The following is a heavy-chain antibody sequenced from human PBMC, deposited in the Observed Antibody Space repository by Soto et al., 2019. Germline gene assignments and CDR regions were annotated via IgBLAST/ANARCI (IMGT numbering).Heavy chain of an antibody. CDR3: AKGHWDASASYFDC. D-gene: IGHD3-10*01. CDR1: GFIFNNYA. Sequence: EVQLLESGGDLVQPGGSLRLSCAASGFIFNNYAMSWVRQAPGKGLEWVSTISGSGGNTYYADSVKGRFTISRDNSKNTLYLQMSSLRADDTAVFYCAKGHWDASASYFDCWGQGTLVTVSS. J-gene: IGHJ4*02. V-gene: IGHV3-23*01. CDR2: ISGSGGNT.